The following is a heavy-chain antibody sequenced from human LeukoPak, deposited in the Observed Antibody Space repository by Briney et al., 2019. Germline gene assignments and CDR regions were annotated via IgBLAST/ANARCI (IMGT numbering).Heavy chain of an antibody. J-gene: IGHJ4*02. CDR2: ISWNSGNV. CDR3: AKDRGYGSGSYGHFDY. Sequence: PGGSLRLSCVASGFTFDDYAMHWVRQAPGKGLEWVSDISWNSGNVGYADSVKGRFTISRDNAKNSVYLQMNSLRTEDTALYYCAKDRGYGSGSYGHFDYWGQGALVTVSS. CDR1: GFTFDDYA. D-gene: IGHD3-10*01. V-gene: IGHV3-9*01.